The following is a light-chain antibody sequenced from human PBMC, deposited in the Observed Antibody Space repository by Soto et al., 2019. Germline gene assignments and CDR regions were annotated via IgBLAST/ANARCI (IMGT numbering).Light chain of an antibody. J-gene: IGLJ1*01. CDR3: QSYDSTLSARYV. V-gene: IGLV1-40*01. CDR1: SSNIGAGYD. CDR2: GNT. Sequence: QSVLTQPPSVSGAPGRRVTISCTGSSSNIGAGYDVHWYQQRPGTAPKLLIFGNTNRPSGVPDRFSGSKSGTSASLAITGLQAEDEGDYYCQSYDSTLSARYVFGTGTKLTVL.